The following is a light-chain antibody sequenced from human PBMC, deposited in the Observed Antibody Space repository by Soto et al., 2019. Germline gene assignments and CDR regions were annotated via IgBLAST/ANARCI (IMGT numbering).Light chain of an antibody. V-gene: IGKV3-15*01. J-gene: IGKJ1*01. CDR2: DAS. CDR1: QSVSSS. Sequence: ERVMTQSPATLSVSPGERATRSCRASQSVSSSLAWYQQKPGQAPRLLIYDASTRATGIPARFSGSGSGTEFTLTISSLQSEDFAVYYCQHFNNWPLFGQGTKVDIK. CDR3: QHFNNWPL.